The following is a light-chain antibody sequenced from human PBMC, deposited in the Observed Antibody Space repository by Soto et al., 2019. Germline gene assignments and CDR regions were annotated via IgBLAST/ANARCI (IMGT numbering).Light chain of an antibody. CDR3: QQRANWPPG. V-gene: IGKV3-11*01. CDR2: DTS. J-gene: IGKJ5*01. CDR1: QSVTYQ. Sequence: PGERATLSCRASQSVTYQLAWYQQKPGQAPRLLLYDTSKRATGIPARFSGSGSGTDFTLIISSLEPEDFAFYYCQQRANWPPGFGQGTRLEIK.